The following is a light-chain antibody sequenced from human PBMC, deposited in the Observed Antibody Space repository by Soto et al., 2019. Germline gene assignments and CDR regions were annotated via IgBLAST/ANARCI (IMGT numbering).Light chain of an antibody. CDR1: QSVNSAY. CDR3: QKYCSSPR. CDR2: GAS. J-gene: IGKJ1*01. V-gene: IGKV3-20*01. Sequence: EIVLTQSPGTLSLSPGDRATLSCRASQSVNSAYLAWYQQKPGQAPRLLIYGASSRFTGVPDRFGGSGSGTDFTLTISRLEPEDFAVYYCQKYCSSPRFGQGTKVEIK.